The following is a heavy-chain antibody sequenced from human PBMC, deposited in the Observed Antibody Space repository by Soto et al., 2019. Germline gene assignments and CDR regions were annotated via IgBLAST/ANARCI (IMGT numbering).Heavy chain of an antibody. D-gene: IGHD6-13*01. CDR2: ISHNGST. CDR3: ARGRRGYTNTWYVD. V-gene: IGHV4-34*01. J-gene: IGHJ4*02. CDR1: GGSFSGYC. Sequence: QVHLQQWGAGLLKPSETLSLTCAVYGGSFSGYCWTWIRQPPGKGLACIGEISHNGSTSYNPSLKSRVTMSVDTSKNHFSLKLTSVTAADTAVYYCARGRRGYTNTWYVDWGQGTLVTVSS.